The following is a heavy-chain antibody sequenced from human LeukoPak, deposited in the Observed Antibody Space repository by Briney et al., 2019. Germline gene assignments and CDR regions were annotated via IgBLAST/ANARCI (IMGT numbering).Heavy chain of an antibody. CDR2: INPSGGST. Sequence: GASVKVSCKASGYTFTSYYMHWVRQAPGQGLEWMGIINPSGGSTSYAQKFQGSVTMTRDTSTSTVYMELSSLRSEDTAVYYCARGRRITMIVVALDYWGQGTLVTVSS. J-gene: IGHJ4*02. D-gene: IGHD3-22*01. CDR1: GYTFTSYY. CDR3: ARGRRITMIVVALDY. V-gene: IGHV1-46*01.